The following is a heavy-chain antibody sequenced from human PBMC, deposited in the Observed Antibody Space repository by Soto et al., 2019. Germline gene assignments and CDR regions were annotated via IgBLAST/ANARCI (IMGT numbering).Heavy chain of an antibody. CDR3: SKDRGEVAATRYYFDY. V-gene: IGHV3-23*01. D-gene: IGHD2-15*01. CDR2: ISGSGGST. Sequence: EVQLLESGGGLVQPGGSLRLSCAASGFTFSSYAMSWVRQAPGKGLEWVSAISGSGGSTYYADTVKGRFTISRDNSKNTLYLQMNNLRAEDTAVYYWSKDRGEVAATRYYFDYWGQGTLVTVSS. J-gene: IGHJ4*02. CDR1: GFTFSSYA.